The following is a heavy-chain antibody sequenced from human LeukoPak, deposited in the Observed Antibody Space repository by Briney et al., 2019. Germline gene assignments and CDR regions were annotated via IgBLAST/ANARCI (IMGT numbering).Heavy chain of an antibody. CDR1: GGSFSGYY. J-gene: IGHJ4*02. CDR2: INHSGST. V-gene: IGHV4-34*01. CDR3: ASSGYYSYFDY. D-gene: IGHD3-22*01. Sequence: SETLSLTCAVYGGSFSGYYWCWIRQPPGKGLEWIGEINHSGSTNYNPSLKSRVTISVDTSKNQFSLKLSSVTAADTAVYYCASSGYYSYFDYWGQGTLVTVSS.